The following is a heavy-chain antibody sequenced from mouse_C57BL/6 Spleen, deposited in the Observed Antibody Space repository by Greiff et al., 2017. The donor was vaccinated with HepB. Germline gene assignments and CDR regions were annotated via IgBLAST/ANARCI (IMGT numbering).Heavy chain of an antibody. J-gene: IGHJ4*01. Sequence: QVQLQQSGAELARPGASVKLSCKASGYTFTSYGISWVKQRTGQGLEWIGEIYPRSGNTYYNEKFKGKATLTADKSSSTAYMQLRSLTSEDSAVYFCAKRGGITTVVGYAMDYWGQGTSVTVSS. D-gene: IGHD1-1*01. CDR1: GYTFTSYG. V-gene: IGHV1-81*01. CDR3: AKRGGITTVVGYAMDY. CDR2: IYPRSGNT.